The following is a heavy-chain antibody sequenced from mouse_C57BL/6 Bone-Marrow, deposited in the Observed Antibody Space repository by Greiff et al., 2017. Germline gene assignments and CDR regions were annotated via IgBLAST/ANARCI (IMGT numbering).Heavy chain of an antibody. D-gene: IGHD1-1*01. J-gene: IGHJ1*03. CDR1: GYTFTSYW. CDR2: IDPSDSYT. V-gene: IGHV1-69*01. Sequence: VQLQQPGAELVMPGALVKLSCKASGYTFTSYWMHWVKQRPGQGLEWIGAIDPSDSYTNYNQKFKGKSTLTVDKSSSTAYMQLSSLTSEDSAVYYCAREGGYYYGSSWYFDVWGTGTTVTVSA. CDR3: AREGGYYYGSSWYFDV.